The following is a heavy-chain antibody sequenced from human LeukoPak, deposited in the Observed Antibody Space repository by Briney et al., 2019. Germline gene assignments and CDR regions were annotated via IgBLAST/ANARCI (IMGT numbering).Heavy chain of an antibody. V-gene: IGHV4-39*01. J-gene: IGHJ5*02. Sequence: SETLSLTCTVSVGSISSSSYYWGWIRQPPGKGLEWIGNIYYSGSTYYNPSLKSRVTISVDTSKNQFSLKLSSVTAADTAVYYCARLHRILYNWFDPWGQGTLVTVSS. CDR1: VGSISSSSYY. CDR3: ARLHRILYNWFDP. D-gene: IGHD1-14*01. CDR2: IYYSGST.